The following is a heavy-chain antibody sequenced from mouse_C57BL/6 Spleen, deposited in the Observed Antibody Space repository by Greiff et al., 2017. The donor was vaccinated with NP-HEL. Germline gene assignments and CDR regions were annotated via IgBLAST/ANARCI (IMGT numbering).Heavy chain of an antibody. CDR2: IYPGDGDT. CDR1: GYAFSSSW. CDR3: ASSYDYFDY. Sequence: VKLQESGPELVKPGASVKISCKASGYAFSSSWMNWVKQRPGKGLEWLGRIYPGDGDTNYNGKFKGKATLTADKSSSTAYMQLSSLTSEDSAVYFCASSYDYFDYWGQGTTLTVSS. V-gene: IGHV1-82*01. J-gene: IGHJ2*01. D-gene: IGHD1-1*01.